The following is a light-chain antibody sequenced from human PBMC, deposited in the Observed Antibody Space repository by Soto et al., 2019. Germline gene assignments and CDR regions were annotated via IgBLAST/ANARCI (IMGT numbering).Light chain of an antibody. CDR2: EAS. J-gene: IGKJ1*01. CDR3: QQRSNWPRT. CDR1: QSVSSY. V-gene: IGKV3-11*01. Sequence: EIVLTQSPATLSLSPGERATLSCRASQSVSSYLAWYQQKPGQAPRLLIYEASNRATGIPARFSSSGSGTDFTLTISSLEPEDFAVYYCQQRSNWPRTLGQGTKVEIK.